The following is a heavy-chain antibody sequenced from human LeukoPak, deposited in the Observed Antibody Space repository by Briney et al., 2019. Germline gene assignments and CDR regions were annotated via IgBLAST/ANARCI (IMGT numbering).Heavy chain of an antibody. CDR2: ISTYNGNT. CDR3: ARDLEYYDSSGSGWFDP. Sequence: GASVKVSCKASRYTFSDYYLHWVRKAPGQGLEWMGWISTYNGNTNYAQKFQGRVTMTTDTSTNTAYMELRSLRTGDTAVYYCARDLEYYDSSGSGWFDPWGQGTLVTVSS. V-gene: IGHV1-18*04. CDR1: RYTFSDYY. J-gene: IGHJ5*02. D-gene: IGHD3-22*01.